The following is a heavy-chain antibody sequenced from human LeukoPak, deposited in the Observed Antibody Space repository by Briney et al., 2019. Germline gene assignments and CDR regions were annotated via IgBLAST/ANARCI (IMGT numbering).Heavy chain of an antibody. J-gene: IGHJ5*02. Sequence: GAPLKISCKGSGYSFTSYWIGWGRRMPGKGPEGMGMIFPGDSDTRYSPSFQGQVTISADKSISTAYLQWSSLKASDTAMYYCAARRSDWSWFDPWGQGTLVTVSS. CDR2: IFPGDSDT. V-gene: IGHV5-51*01. D-gene: IGHD3-9*01. CDR3: AARRSDWSWFDP. CDR1: GYSFTSYW.